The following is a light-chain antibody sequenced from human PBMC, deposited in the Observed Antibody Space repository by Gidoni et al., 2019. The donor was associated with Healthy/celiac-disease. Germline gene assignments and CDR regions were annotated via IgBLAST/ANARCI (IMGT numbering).Light chain of an antibody. CDR2: GAS. CDR3: QQYNNWPLT. Sequence: EIVMTQSPATLSVSPGERATLSCRASQSVSSNIAWYQQKHGQAPRLLIYGASTRATGIPARFSGSGSGTEFTLTISSLQSEDFAVYYCQQYNNWPLTFGQGTKVEIK. J-gene: IGKJ1*01. CDR1: QSVSSN. V-gene: IGKV3-15*01.